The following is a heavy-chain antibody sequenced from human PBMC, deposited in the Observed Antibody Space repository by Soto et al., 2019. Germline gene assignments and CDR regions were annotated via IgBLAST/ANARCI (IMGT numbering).Heavy chain of an antibody. CDR2: INHSGST. Sequence: SETLSLTCAVYGGSFSGYYWSWIRQPPGKGLEWIGEINHSGSTNYNPSLKSRVTISVDTSKNQFSLKLSSVTAADTAVYYCASKGYCSSTSCKTHIDYQGQRPLVTVSS. V-gene: IGHV4-34*01. CDR1: GGSFSGYY. CDR3: ASKGYCSSTSCKTHIDY. J-gene: IGHJ4*02. D-gene: IGHD2-2*01.